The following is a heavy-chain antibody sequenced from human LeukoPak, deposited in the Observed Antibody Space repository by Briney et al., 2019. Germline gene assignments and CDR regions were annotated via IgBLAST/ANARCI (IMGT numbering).Heavy chain of an antibody. CDR2: IYHSGST. CDR3: ARDGYYYGSGSQTVDY. CDR1: GYSISSGYY. J-gene: IGHJ4*02. Sequence: SETLSLTCAVSGYSISSGYYWGWIRQPPGKGLEWIGSIYHSGSTYYNPSLKSRVTISVDTSKNQFSLKLSSVTAADTAVYYCARDGYYYGSGSQTVDYWGQGTLVTVSP. D-gene: IGHD3-10*01. V-gene: IGHV4-38-2*02.